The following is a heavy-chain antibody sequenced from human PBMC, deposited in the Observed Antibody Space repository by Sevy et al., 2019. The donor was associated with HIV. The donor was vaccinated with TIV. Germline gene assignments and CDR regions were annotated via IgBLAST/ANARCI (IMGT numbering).Heavy chain of an antibody. J-gene: IGHJ4*02. CDR1: GYTLIEFS. CDR2: FDPEDGET. D-gene: IGHD2-15*01. CDR3: ATGLPGEYVDCSSCYSDYLAY. Sequence: ASMKVSCKVSGYTLIEFSMHWVRQAPGKGLEWMGGFDPEDGETIYAQRFQGRVTMTEDTSTDTAYMELSSLRSEDTAVYYCATGLPGEYVDCSSCYSDYLAYWGQGTLVTVSS. V-gene: IGHV1-24*01.